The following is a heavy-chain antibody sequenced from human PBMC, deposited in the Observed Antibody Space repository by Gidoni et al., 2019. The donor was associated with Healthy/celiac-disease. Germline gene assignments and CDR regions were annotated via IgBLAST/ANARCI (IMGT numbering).Heavy chain of an antibody. CDR1: GFTFSSYS. V-gene: IGHV3-21*01. CDR2: ISSSSSYI. D-gene: IGHD6-13*01. CDR3: ARVRAAGNLGDAFDI. J-gene: IGHJ3*02. Sequence: EVQLVESGGGLVKPGGSLRLSCAASGFTFSSYSMNWVRQAPGKGLGWVSSISSSSSYIYYADSVKGRFTISRDNAKNSLYLQMNSLRAEDTAVYYCARVRAAGNLGDAFDIWGQGTMVTVSS.